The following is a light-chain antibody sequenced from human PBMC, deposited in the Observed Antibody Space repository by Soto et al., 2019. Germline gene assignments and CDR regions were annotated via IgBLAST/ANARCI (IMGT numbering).Light chain of an antibody. J-gene: IGLJ1*01. CDR3: CSYAGSSSSI. CDR2: EVT. CDR1: SSDVGTYNL. V-gene: IGLV2-23*02. Sequence: QSVLTQPASVSGPPGQSITISCSGTSSDVGTYNLVSWYQQYPGKAPRLMIYEVTKRPSGVSNRFSGSKSGNTASLTISGLQPEDEADYYCCSYAGSSSSIFGTGTKVTVL.